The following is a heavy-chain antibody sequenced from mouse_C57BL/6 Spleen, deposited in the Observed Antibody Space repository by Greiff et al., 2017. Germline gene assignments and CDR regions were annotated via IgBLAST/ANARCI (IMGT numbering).Heavy chain of an antibody. Sequence: VMLVESGPGLVAPSQSLSITCTVSGFSLTSYGVHWVRQPPGKGLEWLVVIWSDGSTTYNSALKSRLSISMDNSKSQVFLKMNSLQTDDTAMYYCARHGAAQAVYAMDYWGQGTSVTVSS. CDR2: IWSDGST. J-gene: IGHJ4*01. CDR1: GFSLTSYG. D-gene: IGHD3-2*02. CDR3: ARHGAAQAVYAMDY. V-gene: IGHV2-6-1*01.